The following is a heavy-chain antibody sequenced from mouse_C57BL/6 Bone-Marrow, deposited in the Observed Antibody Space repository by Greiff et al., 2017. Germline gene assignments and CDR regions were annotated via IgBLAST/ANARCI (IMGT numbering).Heavy chain of an antibody. CDR2: IYPRDGST. V-gene: IGHV1-85*01. CDR3: ATIYDGYYVEFDY. D-gene: IGHD2-3*01. CDR1: GYTFTSYD. Sequence: VKLMESGPELVKPGASVKLSCKASGYTFTSYDINWVKQRPGQGLEWIGWIYPRDGSTKYNEKFKGKATLTVDTSSSTAYMELHSLTSEDSAVYCCATIYDGYYVEFDYWGQGTTLTVSS. J-gene: IGHJ2*01.